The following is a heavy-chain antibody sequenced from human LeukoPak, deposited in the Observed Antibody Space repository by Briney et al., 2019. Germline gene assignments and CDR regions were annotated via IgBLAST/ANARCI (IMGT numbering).Heavy chain of an antibody. J-gene: IGHJ5*02. CDR1: GFNFSRYA. CDR3: ARSRLIRRGNWFDP. D-gene: IGHD2-21*02. Sequence: GRSLRLPCAASGFNFSRYAMHWVRQAPGKGLEWVAVIPHDGSNKYYADSVKGRFTISRDNSKNTLYLQMNSLRAEDTAVYYCARSRLIRRGNWFDPGAQGTLVTVSS. CDR2: IPHDGSNK. V-gene: IGHV3-30*04.